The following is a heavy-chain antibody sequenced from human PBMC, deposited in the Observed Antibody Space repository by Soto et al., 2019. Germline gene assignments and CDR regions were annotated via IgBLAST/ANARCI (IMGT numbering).Heavy chain of an antibody. V-gene: IGHV3-21*01. CDR3: ARFYCSGGSCYSGNY. D-gene: IGHD2-15*01. CDR2: ISSSSSYI. CDR1: GFTFSSYS. Sequence: GGSLRLSCAASGFTFSSYSMNWVRQAPGKGLEWVSSISSSSSYIYYADSVKGRFTISRDNAKNSLYLQMNSPGAEDTAVYYCARFYCSGGSCYSGNYWGQGTLVTVSS. J-gene: IGHJ4*02.